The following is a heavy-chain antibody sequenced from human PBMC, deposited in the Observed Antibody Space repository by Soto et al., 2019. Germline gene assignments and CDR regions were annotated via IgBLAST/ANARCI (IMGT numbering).Heavy chain of an antibody. Sequence: PGGSLRLSCAASGFTFSSYGMHWVRQAPGKGLEWVAVIWYDGSNKYYADSVKGRFTISRDNSKNTLYLQMNSLRAEDTAVYYWASSRGEPATFDYWGRGTLVTVSS. CDR3: ASSRGEPATFDY. V-gene: IGHV3-33*01. CDR2: IWYDGSNK. J-gene: IGHJ4*02. CDR1: GFTFSSYG. D-gene: IGHD3-16*01.